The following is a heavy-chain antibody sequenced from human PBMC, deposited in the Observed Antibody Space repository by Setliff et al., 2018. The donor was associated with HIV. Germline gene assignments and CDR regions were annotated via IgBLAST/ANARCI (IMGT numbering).Heavy chain of an antibody. CDR1: GFPFSSFW. CDR2: INGDGNKK. V-gene: IGHV3-7*03. Sequence: PGESLKISCEVSGFPFSSFWMSWARQARGKGLEWVANINGDGNKKYYVDSVKGRFTISRDNAKNSLYLQMNSLRADDTAVYYCAALSLRTNAVYGVISTRFDPWGQGTLVTVSS. D-gene: IGHD2-8*01. J-gene: IGHJ5*02. CDR3: AALSLRTNAVYGVISTRFDP.